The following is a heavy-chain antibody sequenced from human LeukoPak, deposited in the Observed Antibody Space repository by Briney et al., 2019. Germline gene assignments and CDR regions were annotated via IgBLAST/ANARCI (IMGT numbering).Heavy chain of an antibody. CDR2: IYYSGST. J-gene: IGHJ2*01. Sequence: PSETLSLTCTVSGGSISSSSYYWGWIRQPPGKGLEWIGNIYYSGSTYYNPSLKSRVTISVDTSKNQFSLKLSSETAADTAVYYCARLINWYFDLWAVAPWSLSPQ. CDR1: GGSISSSSYY. V-gene: IGHV4-39*01. CDR3: ARLINWYFDL.